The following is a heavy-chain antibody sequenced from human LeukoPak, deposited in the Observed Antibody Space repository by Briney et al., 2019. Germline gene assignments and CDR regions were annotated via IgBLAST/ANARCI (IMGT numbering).Heavy chain of an antibody. CDR1: GFTFSYYA. CDR3: ARDRYGAAAGTGFDY. Sequence: GGSLRLSCAASGFTFSYYAMHWVRQAPGKGLEWVAVFSYDGRNKYYADSVKGRFTISRDISKNTVYLQVSSLRGEDTAVYYCARDRYGAAAGTGFDYWGQGTLVTVSS. D-gene: IGHD6-13*01. J-gene: IGHJ4*02. V-gene: IGHV3-30*04. CDR2: FSYDGRNK.